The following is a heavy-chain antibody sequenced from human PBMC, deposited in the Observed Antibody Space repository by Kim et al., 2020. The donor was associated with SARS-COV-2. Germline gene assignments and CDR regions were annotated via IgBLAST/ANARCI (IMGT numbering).Heavy chain of an antibody. V-gene: IGHV3-30*04. D-gene: IGHD3-10*01. CDR1: GFTFSSYA. J-gene: IGHJ4*02. CDR3: ARMGFGELLFAFDY. CDR2: ISYDGSNK. Sequence: GGSLRLSCAASGFTFSSYAMHWVRQAPGKGLEWVAVISYDGSNKYYADSVKGRFTISRDNSKNTLYLQMNSLRAEDTAVYYCARMGFGELLFAFDYWGQGTLVTVSS.